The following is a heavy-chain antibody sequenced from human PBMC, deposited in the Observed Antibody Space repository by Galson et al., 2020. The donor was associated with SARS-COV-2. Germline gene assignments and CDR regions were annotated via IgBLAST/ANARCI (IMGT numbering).Heavy chain of an antibody. Sequence: ASVKVSCKASGYTFTSYAINWVRQAPGQGLEWLGWNSAYNGDTNSAQKVQDRVTMTTDTSASTAYMELRSLRFDDTAVYYCARDIYYGSGIFDYWGQGTLVTVSS. CDR3: ARDIYYGSGIFDY. V-gene: IGHV1-18*01. CDR1: GYTFTSYA. D-gene: IGHD3-10*01. CDR2: NSAYNGDT. J-gene: IGHJ4*02.